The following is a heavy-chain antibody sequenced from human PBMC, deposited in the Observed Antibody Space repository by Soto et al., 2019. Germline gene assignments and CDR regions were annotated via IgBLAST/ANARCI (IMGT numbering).Heavy chain of an antibody. Sequence: GGSLRLSCAASGFTFSSYGMHWVRQAPGKGLEWVAVISYDGSNKYYADSVKGRFTISRDNSKNTLYLQMNSLRAEDTAVYYCAKGGLITPDVGAFDIWGQGTMVTVSS. CDR3: AKGGLITPDVGAFDI. CDR2: ISYDGSNK. CDR1: GFTFSSYG. V-gene: IGHV3-30*18. D-gene: IGHD2-15*01. J-gene: IGHJ3*02.